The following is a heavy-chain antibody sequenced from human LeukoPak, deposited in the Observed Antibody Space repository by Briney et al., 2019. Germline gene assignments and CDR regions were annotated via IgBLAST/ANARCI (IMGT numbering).Heavy chain of an antibody. CDR1: GYTFTSYD. D-gene: IGHD3-10*01. CDR3: ARRYYYGSGSYYPYDY. CDR2: INPNSGNT. V-gene: IGHV1-8*01. Sequence: SVTVSCKASGYTFTSYDINWVRQATGQGLEWMGWINPNSGNTGYAQNFQDRVTMTRNTSISTAYMELSSLRSEDTAVYYCARRYYYGSGSYYPYDYWGQGTLVTVSS. J-gene: IGHJ4*02.